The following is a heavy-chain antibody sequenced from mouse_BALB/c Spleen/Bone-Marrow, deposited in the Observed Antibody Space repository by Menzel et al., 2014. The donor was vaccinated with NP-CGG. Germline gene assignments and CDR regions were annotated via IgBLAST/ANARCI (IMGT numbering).Heavy chain of an antibody. CDR1: GFTFTDYY. CDR3: ARDDYYAMDY. V-gene: IGHV7-3*02. Sequence: DVKLVESGGGLVQPGGSLRLSCATSGFTFTDYYMSWIRQPPGKALEWLGFISPKANSYTTECSASVKGRFTTSRDNSQSILYLQMNALRAEDSATYYCARDDYYAMDYWGQGTSVTVSS. CDR2: ISPKANSYTT. J-gene: IGHJ4*01.